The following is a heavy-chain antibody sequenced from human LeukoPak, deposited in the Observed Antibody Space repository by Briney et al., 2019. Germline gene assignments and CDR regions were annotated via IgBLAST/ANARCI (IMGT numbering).Heavy chain of an antibody. CDR3: ARSKAHLSTSWYGTWFDP. CDR2: IYYSGST. Sequence: SETLSLTCTVSGGSISSYYWSWIRQPPGKGLEWIAYIYYSGSTNYNPSLKSRVTISVDTSKNQFSLKLSSVTAADTAVYYCARSKAHLSTSWYGTWFDPWGQGTLVTVSS. V-gene: IGHV4-59*08. J-gene: IGHJ5*02. D-gene: IGHD2-2*01. CDR1: GGSISSYY.